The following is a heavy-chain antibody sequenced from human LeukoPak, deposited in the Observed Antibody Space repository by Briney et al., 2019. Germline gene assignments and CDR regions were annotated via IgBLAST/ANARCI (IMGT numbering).Heavy chain of an antibody. CDR3: ARDHLEAWFDP. V-gene: IGHV4-39*07. Sequence: SETLSLTCTVAGGSITSSSHYWGWVRQSPGKGLGWIGSIYYSGSTYYNPSLKSRVTISVDTSKNQFSLKLSSVTAADTAVYYCARDHLEAWFDPWGQGTLVTVSS. J-gene: IGHJ5*02. CDR1: GGSITSSSHY. CDR2: IYYSGST.